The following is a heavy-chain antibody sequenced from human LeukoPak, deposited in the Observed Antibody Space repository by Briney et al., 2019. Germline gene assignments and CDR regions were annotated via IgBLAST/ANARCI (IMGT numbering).Heavy chain of an antibody. CDR3: ARDRCSRTNCYLFDY. Sequence: PGGSPRLSCAASGFSFSTYAMSWVRQAPGMGLEWVSTVSGSGGTTYYADSVRGRFTISRDNSKNTLYLQMNSLGAEDTAVYYCARDRCSRTNCYLFDYWGQGSLVTVSS. D-gene: IGHD2-2*01. CDR1: GFSFSTYA. CDR2: VSGSGGTT. V-gene: IGHV3-23*01. J-gene: IGHJ4*02.